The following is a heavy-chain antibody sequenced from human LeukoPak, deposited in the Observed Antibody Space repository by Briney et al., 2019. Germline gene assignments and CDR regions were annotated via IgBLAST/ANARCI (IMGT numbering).Heavy chain of an antibody. CDR2: IYYNGST. CDR3: ARDRAAGSDWLDP. D-gene: IGHD3-10*01. Sequence: PSETLSLTCSVSGGSIRLYHWSWVRQPPGKGLEGIGYIYYNGSTKYNPSLKSRVTMSVDTSKKQFSLNLTSVTAADTAVYYCARDRAAGSDWLDPWGQGTLVTVSS. V-gene: IGHV4-59*13. CDR1: GGSIRLYH. J-gene: IGHJ5*02.